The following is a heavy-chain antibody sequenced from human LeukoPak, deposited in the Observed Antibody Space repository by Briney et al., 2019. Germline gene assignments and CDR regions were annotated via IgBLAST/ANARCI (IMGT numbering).Heavy chain of an antibody. Sequence: GGSLRLSCVASGFTFSGYWMSWVRQAPGKGLEWVANINEDGSVKHYVDSVKGRFTISRDNAKNSVFLQMNSLRDEETALYYCATSDDSSGSDWGQGTLVTVSS. D-gene: IGHD3-22*01. V-gene: IGHV3-7*01. CDR3: ATSDDSSGSD. J-gene: IGHJ4*02. CDR1: GFTFSGYW. CDR2: INEDGSVK.